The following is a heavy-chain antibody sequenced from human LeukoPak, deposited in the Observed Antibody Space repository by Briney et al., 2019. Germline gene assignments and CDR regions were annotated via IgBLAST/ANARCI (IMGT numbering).Heavy chain of an antibody. V-gene: IGHV1-2*02. D-gene: IGHD6-19*01. CDR3: ARGAVAGTDNWFDP. CDR1: GYTFTGYY. Sequence: ASVKVSCKASGYTFTGYYMHWVRQAPGQGLEWMGWINPNSGGANYAQKFQGRVTMTRDTSISTAYMELSRLRSDDTAVYYCARGAVAGTDNWFDPWGQGTLVTVSS. CDR2: INPNSGGA. J-gene: IGHJ5*02.